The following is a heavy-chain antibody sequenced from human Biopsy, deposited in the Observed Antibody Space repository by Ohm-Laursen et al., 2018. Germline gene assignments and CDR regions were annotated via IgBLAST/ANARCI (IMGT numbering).Heavy chain of an antibody. D-gene: IGHD3-10*01. CDR3: ARWYGDLFYYYNGMDV. CDR2: ITSRTSST. Sequence: SLRLSCAASGFTFNVYSIVWVRQAPGKGLEWVSSITSRTSSTYYADSVKGRVTISRDNANNSVSLQMHNLRVDDTAVYYCARWYGDLFYYYNGMDVWGQGTTVTVSS. CDR1: GFTFNVYS. J-gene: IGHJ6*02. V-gene: IGHV3-21*01.